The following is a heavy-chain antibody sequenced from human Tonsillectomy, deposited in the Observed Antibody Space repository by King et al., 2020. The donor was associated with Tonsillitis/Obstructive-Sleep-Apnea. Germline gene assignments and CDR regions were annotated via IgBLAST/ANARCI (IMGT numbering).Heavy chain of an antibody. V-gene: IGHV3-21*01. J-gene: IGHJ4*02. CDR1: GVAFHYYT. CDR2: INCTGNPI. CDR3: TRAISTAYLDS. Sequence: VQLVESGGGLVKPGGSLRLSCAASGVAFHYYTFEWFRQAPGKGLEWVSSINCTGNPIYYADSLKGRFTFSRVNTKNALFLQMTSLGAEDTDLYYCTRAISTAYLDSWGQGTLVTVSS.